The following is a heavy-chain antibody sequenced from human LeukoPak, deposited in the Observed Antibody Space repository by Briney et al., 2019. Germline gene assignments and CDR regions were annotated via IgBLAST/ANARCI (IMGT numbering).Heavy chain of an antibody. Sequence: PSETLSLTCAVYGGSFSGYYWSWISHPPGKGLEWVGEINHSGSTNYNPSLRSRVNISVDTSKNKFSLKLSSVTAADTAVYYCAAGYYDFWSGYYGRSPFDYWGQGNLVTVSS. V-gene: IGHV4-34*01. D-gene: IGHD3-3*01. CDR1: GGSFSGYY. J-gene: IGHJ4*02. CDR3: AAGYYDFWSGYYGRSPFDY. CDR2: INHSGST.